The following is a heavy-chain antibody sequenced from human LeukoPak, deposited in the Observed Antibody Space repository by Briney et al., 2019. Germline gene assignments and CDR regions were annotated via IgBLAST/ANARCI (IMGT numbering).Heavy chain of an antibody. J-gene: IGHJ4*02. Sequence: WASVKVSCKASGYTFTGHYMHWVRQAPGQGLEWMGWINPNSGGTNYAQKFQGRVTMTRDTSISTAYMELSRLRSDDTAVYYCARVYGVCSGGSCYDYFDYWGQGTLVTVSS. D-gene: IGHD2-15*01. CDR1: GYTFTGHY. V-gene: IGHV1-2*02. CDR3: ARVYGVCSGGSCYDYFDY. CDR2: INPNSGGT.